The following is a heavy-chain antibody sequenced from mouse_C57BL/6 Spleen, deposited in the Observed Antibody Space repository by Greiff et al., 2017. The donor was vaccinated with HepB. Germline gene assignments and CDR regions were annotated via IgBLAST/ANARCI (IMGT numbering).Heavy chain of an antibody. CDR3: ARERTAVVYFDY. J-gene: IGHJ2*01. Sequence: QVQLQQPGAELVKPGASVKMSCKASGYTFTSYWITWVKQRPGQGLEWIGDIYPGSGSTNYNEKFKSKDTLTVDTSSSTAYMQLSSLTSADSSVYYCARERTAVVYFDYWGQGTTLTVSS. CDR2: IYPGSGST. V-gene: IGHV1-55*01. D-gene: IGHD1-1*01. CDR1: GYTFTSYW.